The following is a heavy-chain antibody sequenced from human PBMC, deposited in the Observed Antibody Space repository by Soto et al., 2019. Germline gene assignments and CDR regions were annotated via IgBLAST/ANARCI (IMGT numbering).Heavy chain of an antibody. CDR2: IYHTGST. Sequence: SETLSLTCGVSGDSISNDEYSWSWIRQPPGRGLEWLGYIYHTGSTYYIPSLESRLTMSLDRSENHFSLRLTSVTAADTAVYYCARILVPDNWFDPWGQGVLVTVSS. J-gene: IGHJ5*02. CDR1: GDSISNDEYS. V-gene: IGHV4-30-2*01. D-gene: IGHD2-15*01. CDR3: ARILVPDNWFDP.